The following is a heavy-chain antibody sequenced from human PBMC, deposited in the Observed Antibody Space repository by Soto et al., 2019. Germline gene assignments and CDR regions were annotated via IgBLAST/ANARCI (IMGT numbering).Heavy chain of an antibody. CDR3: ARETSGSYRLDY. J-gene: IGHJ4*02. CDR2: MNPISGNT. Sequence: QVQLVQSGAEVKKPGASVKVSCKASGYTFTRYDINWVRQAPVQGLEWMGWMNPISGNTGYAQKFQGRVTMTKHTPISTAYMELSSLRSEHTAVYYCARETSGSYRLDYWGQGTLVTVSS. CDR1: GYTFTRYD. D-gene: IGHD1-26*01. V-gene: IGHV1-8*01.